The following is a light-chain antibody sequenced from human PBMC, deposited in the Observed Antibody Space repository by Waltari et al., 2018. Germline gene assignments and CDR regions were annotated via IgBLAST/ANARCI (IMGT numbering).Light chain of an antibody. V-gene: IGKV1-9*01. CDR3: QQVNTYPPT. CDR1: QDVTKS. CDR2: AAS. J-gene: IGKJ4*01. Sequence: LLTQSPSSLSASVGDRVTITCRASQDVTKSLAWYQQTPGNAPELLISAASTLQSGVPSRFSGSGSGTEFTLTISNLQPEDFATYYCQQVNTYPPTFGGGTKVEIK.